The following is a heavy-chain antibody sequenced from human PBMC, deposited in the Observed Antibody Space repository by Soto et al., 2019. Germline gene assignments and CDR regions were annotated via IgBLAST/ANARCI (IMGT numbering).Heavy chain of an antibody. CDR2: IDCRGGTT. CDR1: GYTITSSH. CDR3: TRDGDGDEWEVLLDY. J-gene: IGHJ4*02. Sequence: QVQLVQSGAEVKKPGATVKLSCKASGYTITSSHMHWVRQAPGQGLEWMGVIDCRGGTTSYTQKFQGRVTMITDASTSTVYMYLDSLRSEDTAVYYCTRDGDGDEWEVLLDYWGQGTLVTVSS. D-gene: IGHD2-21*01. V-gene: IGHV1-46*03.